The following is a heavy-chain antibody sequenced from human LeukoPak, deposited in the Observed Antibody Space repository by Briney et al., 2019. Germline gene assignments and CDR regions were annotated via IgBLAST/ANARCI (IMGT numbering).Heavy chain of an antibody. Sequence: PGGSLRLSCAASGFTFSSYAMSWVRQAPGKGLEWVTAVAGGGTGTSYADSVKGRFTISRDNSKNTLYLQMNSLRAEDTAEYYCAKGLYYYFGSGSYTLDYWGQGTLVTVSS. CDR2: VAGGGTGT. V-gene: IGHV3-23*01. CDR3: AKGLYYYFGSGSYTLDY. D-gene: IGHD3-10*01. CDR1: GFTFSSYA. J-gene: IGHJ4*02.